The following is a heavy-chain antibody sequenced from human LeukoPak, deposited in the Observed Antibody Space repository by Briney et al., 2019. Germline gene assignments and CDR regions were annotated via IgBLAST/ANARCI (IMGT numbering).Heavy chain of an antibody. CDR2: INPNSGNT. V-gene: IGHV1-18*01. J-gene: IGHJ4*02. CDR3: AREMRPATTTLVAN. D-gene: IGHD1-1*01. CDR1: GYTFTSYG. Sequence: ASVKVSCKASGYTFTSYGISWVRQAPGQGLEWMGFINPNSGNTNYAQKFQGRVTMTSDTSISTAYMELSSLTSDDTAVYYCAREMRPATTTLVANWGQGTLVTVSS.